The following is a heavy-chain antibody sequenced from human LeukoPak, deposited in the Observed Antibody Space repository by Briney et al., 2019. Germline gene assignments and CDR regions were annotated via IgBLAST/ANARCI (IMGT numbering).Heavy chain of an antibody. J-gene: IGHJ6*02. CDR3: AKDQSPYYYYGMDV. V-gene: IGHV3-21*01. CDR1: GFTLSDYS. CDR2: VSSTSSYT. Sequence: GGSLRLSCAASGFTLSDYSMNWVRQAPGKGLEWVSSVSSTSSYTYYADSVKGRFTISRDNAKNSLYLQTNSLRVEDTAVYYCAKDQSPYYYYGMDVWGQGTTVTVSS.